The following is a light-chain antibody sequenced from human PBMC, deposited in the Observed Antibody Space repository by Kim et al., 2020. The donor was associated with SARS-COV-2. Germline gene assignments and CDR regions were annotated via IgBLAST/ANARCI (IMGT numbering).Light chain of an antibody. CDR1: QSVSSY. J-gene: IGKJ5*01. Sequence: SPGETATLSCRASQSVSSYLAWYQQKPGQAPRLLIYDVSNRATGIRARFSGSGSGTDFTLTISSREPEDFAVYYCQQRSNWPPITFGQGTRLEIK. V-gene: IGKV3-11*01. CDR2: DVS. CDR3: QQRSNWPPIT.